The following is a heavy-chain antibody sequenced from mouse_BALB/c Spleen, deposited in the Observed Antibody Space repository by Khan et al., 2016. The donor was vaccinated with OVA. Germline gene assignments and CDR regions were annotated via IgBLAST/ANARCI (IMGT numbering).Heavy chain of an antibody. CDR3: ERDGADHRNDGWFAY. Sequence: QVQLKESGAELARPGASVKMSCKASGYTFTSYTIHWIKLRPGQGLEWIGYINPSNGYTNYNQKFKDKATLTADKSSTTAYMKLSSLTSDDSALYDCERDGADHRNDGWFAYWGQGTLVTVSA. CDR1: GYTFTSYT. CDR2: INPSNGYT. V-gene: IGHV1-4*01. J-gene: IGHJ3*01. D-gene: IGHD2-14*01.